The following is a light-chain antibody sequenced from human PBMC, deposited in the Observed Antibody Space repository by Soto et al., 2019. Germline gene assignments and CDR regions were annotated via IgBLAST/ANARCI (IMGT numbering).Light chain of an antibody. CDR3: MQSTQFPLT. CDR1: QSLVHSDGNTS. Sequence: STHRPLSASVTLGQPASISCRSSQSLVHSDGNTSLTWLHVWPGRSPRPLIYHVSDRFSWVTARFTGSGAETHFTLRISRVDAEDVGTYYCMQSTQFPLTFGGGTKVDIK. V-gene: IGKV2-24*01. J-gene: IGKJ4*01. CDR2: HVS.